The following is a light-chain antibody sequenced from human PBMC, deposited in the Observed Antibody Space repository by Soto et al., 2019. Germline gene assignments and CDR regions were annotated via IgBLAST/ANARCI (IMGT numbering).Light chain of an antibody. J-gene: IGLJ1*01. CDR3: SSYTSSSTYV. V-gene: IGLV2-14*01. CDR2: EVS. Sequence: QSALTQPASVSGSPGQSITISCTGTSSDVGGHNYVSWYQQHPVKAPKHMIYEVSTRPSGVSNRFSGSKSGNTTALTISGLQAADEADYYCSSYTSSSTYVFGTGTKLTVL. CDR1: SSDVGGHNY.